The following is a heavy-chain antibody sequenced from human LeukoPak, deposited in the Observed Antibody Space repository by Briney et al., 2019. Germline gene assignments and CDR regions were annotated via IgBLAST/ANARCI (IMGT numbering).Heavy chain of an antibody. Sequence: SETLSLTCSVSGGSMSGFYWSWIRQPPGKELDYIGHIYHSGSANYNPSLKNRVTISPDTSKSQFSLRLTSLTAADSAVYFCTGARCSAGGCPAQYYYYAFDVRGQGATVTVSS. CDR2: IYHSGSA. V-gene: IGHV4-59*01. J-gene: IGHJ6*02. CDR3: TGARCSAGGCPAQYYYYAFDV. D-gene: IGHD2-15*01. CDR1: GGSMSGFY.